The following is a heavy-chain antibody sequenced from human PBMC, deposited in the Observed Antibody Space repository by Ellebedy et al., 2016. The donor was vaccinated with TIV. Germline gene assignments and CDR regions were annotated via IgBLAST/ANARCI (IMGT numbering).Heavy chain of an antibody. D-gene: IGHD3-10*01. CDR3: DLMVRGVMHY. Sequence: KVSXKGSGYSFTSYWIGWVRQVPGKGLESMGIIYPADSDTRYSPSFQGQVTISADKSINTAYLQWSSLKASDTAMYYCDLMVRGVMHYWGQGTLVTVSS. J-gene: IGHJ4*02. CDR1: GYSFTSYW. V-gene: IGHV5-51*01. CDR2: IYPADSDT.